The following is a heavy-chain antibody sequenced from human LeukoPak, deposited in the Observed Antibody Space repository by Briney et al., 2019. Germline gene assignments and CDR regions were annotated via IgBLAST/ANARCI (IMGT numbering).Heavy chain of an antibody. Sequence: SETLSLTCTVSGGSISSSSYYWGWIRQPPGKGLEWIGSIYYSGSTYYNPSLKSRVAISVDTSKNQFSLKLSSVTAADTAVYYCPRHYYGPKNWFDPWGQGTLVTVSS. D-gene: IGHD3-10*01. V-gene: IGHV4-39*01. CDR1: GGSISSSSYY. CDR3: PRHYYGPKNWFDP. J-gene: IGHJ5*02. CDR2: IYYSGST.